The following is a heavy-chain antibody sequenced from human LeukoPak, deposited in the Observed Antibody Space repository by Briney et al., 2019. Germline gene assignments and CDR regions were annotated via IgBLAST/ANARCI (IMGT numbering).Heavy chain of an antibody. Sequence: GGSLRLSCSVSGFIFRDFSMSWVRQAPGKGLEWVAKMNEYGSEIFYADSVKGRFTISRDNGKNSLYLQMNRLRAEDTAVYYCARPRGCGSSRCNNFDYWGQGTLVTVSS. CDR2: MNEYGSEI. J-gene: IGHJ4*02. CDR1: GFIFRDFS. D-gene: IGHD2-2*01. CDR3: ARPRGCGSSRCNNFDY. V-gene: IGHV3-7*01.